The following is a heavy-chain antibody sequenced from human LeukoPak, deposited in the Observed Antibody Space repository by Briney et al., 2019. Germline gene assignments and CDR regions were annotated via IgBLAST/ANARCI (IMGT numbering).Heavy chain of an antibody. Sequence: GSLRLSCAASGFTFSSYGMHWVRQAPGKGLEWVAVISYDGSNKYYADSVKGQFTISRDNSKNTLYLQMNSLRAEDTAVYYCAKDRISTVTTLTLSYNWFDPWGQGTLVTVSS. CDR2: ISYDGSNK. J-gene: IGHJ5*02. CDR1: GFTFSSYG. D-gene: IGHD4-17*01. V-gene: IGHV3-30*18. CDR3: AKDRISTVTTLTLSYNWFDP.